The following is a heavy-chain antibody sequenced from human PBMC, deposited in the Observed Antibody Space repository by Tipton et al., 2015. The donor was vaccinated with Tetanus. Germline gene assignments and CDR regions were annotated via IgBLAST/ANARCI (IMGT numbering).Heavy chain of an antibody. J-gene: IGHJ4*02. Sequence: TLSLTCTVSGGSVSSGSYYWSWIRQRPGKGLEWIGYMFYGGSPKYNPSLKSRVTILVDKSKNQLSLKLRSVTAADTAVYFCARDPYYSGGGYFDYWGQGTLVTVSS. CDR3: ARDPYYSGGGYFDY. CDR2: MFYGGSP. D-gene: IGHD4-23*01. V-gene: IGHV4-61*01. CDR1: GGSVSSGSYY.